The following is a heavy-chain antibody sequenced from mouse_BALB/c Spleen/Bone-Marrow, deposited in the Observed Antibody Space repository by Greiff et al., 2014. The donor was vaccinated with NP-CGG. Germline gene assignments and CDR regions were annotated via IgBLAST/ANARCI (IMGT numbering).Heavy chain of an antibody. J-gene: IGHJ2*01. CDR3: AKLGGYFDY. V-gene: IGHV2-6-5*01. Sequence: VQLVESGPGLVAPSQSLSITCTVSGFSLTDYGVSWIRQPPEKGLEWLGVIWGGGITYYNSALKSSLTISKDNSKSQVFLKMNSLQTDDTAMYYCAKLGGYFDYWGQGTTLTVSS. D-gene: IGHD4-1*01. CDR2: IWGGGIT. CDR1: GFSLTDYG.